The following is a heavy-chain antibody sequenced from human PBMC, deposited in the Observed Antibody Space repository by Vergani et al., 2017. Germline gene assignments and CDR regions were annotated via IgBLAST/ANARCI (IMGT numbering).Heavy chain of an antibody. D-gene: IGHD3-16*02. V-gene: IGHV1-3*01. J-gene: IGHJ4*02. CDR3: ARKGLYDYVRGRYRRRGGYNFDY. Sequence: QVQLVQSGAEVKKPGASVKVSCKASGYTFTSYAMHWVRQAPGQRLEWMGWINAGNGNTKYSQKFKGRVTITRDTSASTAYMELSSLISEDTAVYYCARKGLYDYVRGRYRRRGGYNFDYWGQGTLVTVSS. CDR2: INAGNGNT. CDR1: GYTFTSYA.